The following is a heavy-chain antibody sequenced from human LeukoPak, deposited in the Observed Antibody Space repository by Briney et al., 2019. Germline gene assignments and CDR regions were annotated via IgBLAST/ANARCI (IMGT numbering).Heavy chain of an antibody. V-gene: IGHV4-59*12. J-gene: IGHJ4*02. CDR3: SRENGAFSPFGY. Sequence: SETLSLTCTVSGGSISSYYWSWIRQPPGKGLEWIGNIYYSGSTNYNPSLKSRVTISVDTSKNQFSLKLSSVTAADTAVYYCSRENGAFSPFGYWGRGTLVTVLS. CDR1: GGSISSYY. D-gene: IGHD2-8*01. CDR2: IYYSGST.